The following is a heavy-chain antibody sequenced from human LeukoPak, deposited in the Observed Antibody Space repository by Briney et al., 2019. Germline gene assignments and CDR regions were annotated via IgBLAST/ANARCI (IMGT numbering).Heavy chain of an antibody. V-gene: IGHV1-2*02. Sequence: ASVKVSCKASGYTFTGYYMHWVRQAPGQGLEWMGWINPNSGGTNYAQKFQGRVTMTRDTSISTAYMEPSRLRSDDTAVYYCARDLTYYDFWSGYYSSGILDYWGQGTLVTVSS. CDR1: GYTFTGYY. CDR2: INPNSGGT. D-gene: IGHD3-3*01. J-gene: IGHJ4*02. CDR3: ARDLTYYDFWSGYYSSGILDY.